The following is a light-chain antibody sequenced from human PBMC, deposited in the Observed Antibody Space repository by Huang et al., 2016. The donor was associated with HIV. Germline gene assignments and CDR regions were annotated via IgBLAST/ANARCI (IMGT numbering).Light chain of an antibody. CDR2: RAS. V-gene: IGKV3-20*01. CDR1: QSVNNNY. J-gene: IGKJ2*03. Sequence: EILLTQSPDTLSLSPGERATLSCRASQSVNNNYLAWYQQKPGQAPRLLLYRASTRATGIPERFSGSGSGTDFTLTISRLEPDDFAVYYCQQFGSSPPYSFGQGTKLEIK. CDR3: QQFGSSPPYS.